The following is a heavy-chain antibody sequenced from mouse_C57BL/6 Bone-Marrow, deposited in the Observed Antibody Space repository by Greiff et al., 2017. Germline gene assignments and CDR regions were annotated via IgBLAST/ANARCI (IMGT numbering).Heavy chain of an antibody. D-gene: IGHD2-5*01. J-gene: IGHJ3*01. Sequence: EVKLVESGGGLVQPGGSLSLSCAASGFTFTDYYMSWVRQPPGKALEWLGFIRNKANGYTTAYSAPVKGRFTISRDNSQSILYLQMQALRSEDCDTYYCASLANYRNYVWFAYWGQGTLVTVSA. CDR3: ASLANYRNYVWFAY. CDR1: GFTFTDYY. CDR2: IRNKANGYTT. V-gene: IGHV7-3*01.